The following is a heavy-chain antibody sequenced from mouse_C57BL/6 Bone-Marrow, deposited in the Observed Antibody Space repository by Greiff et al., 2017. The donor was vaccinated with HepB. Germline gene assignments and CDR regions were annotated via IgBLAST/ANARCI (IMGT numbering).Heavy chain of an antibody. Sequence: EVKVVESGGGLVQPGGSLKLSCAASGFTFSDYGMAWVRQAPRKGPEWVAFISNLAYSIYYADTVTGRFTISRENAKNTLYLEMSSLRSEDTAMYYCARLNYHAMDYWGQGTSVTVSS. CDR3: ARLNYHAMDY. V-gene: IGHV5-15*01. CDR1: GFTFSDYG. CDR2: ISNLAYSI. D-gene: IGHD1-3*01. J-gene: IGHJ4*01.